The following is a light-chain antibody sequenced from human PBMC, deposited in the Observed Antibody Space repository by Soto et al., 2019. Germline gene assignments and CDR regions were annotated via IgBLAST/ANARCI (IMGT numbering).Light chain of an antibody. CDR1: QSVSNY. Sequence: EIVLTHSPATLSLSPGERATLSCRASQSVSNYLAWYQQKPGQAPRVLIYDASTRATGIADRFSGSGSGTDFTLTISRLEPEDFAVYYCQLYGTSPKTFGQGTKV. CDR2: DAS. CDR3: QLYGTSPKT. V-gene: IGKV3-20*01. J-gene: IGKJ1*01.